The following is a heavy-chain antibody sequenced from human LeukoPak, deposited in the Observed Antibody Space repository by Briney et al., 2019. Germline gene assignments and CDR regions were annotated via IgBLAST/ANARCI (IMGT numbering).Heavy chain of an antibody. CDR3: ARATRDLGYNSSWYVASFWFDP. Sequence: SQTLSLTCAVSGGSISSGGYSWSWIRQPPGKGLEWIGYIYHSGSTYYNPSLKSRVTISVDRSKNQFSLKLSSVTAADTAVFYCARATRDLGYNSSWYVASFWFDPWGQGTLVTVSS. CDR1: GGSISSGGYS. J-gene: IGHJ5*02. D-gene: IGHD6-13*01. V-gene: IGHV4-30-2*01. CDR2: IYHSGST.